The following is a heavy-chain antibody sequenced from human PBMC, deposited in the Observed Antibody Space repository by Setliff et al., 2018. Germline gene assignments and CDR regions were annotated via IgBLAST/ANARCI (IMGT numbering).Heavy chain of an antibody. CDR3: ARVMGGSYGFSWFDP. D-gene: IGHD1-26*01. Sequence: SETLSLTCTVSGGSISSGDYYWSWIRQPPGKGLEWIGYIYYSGSTYYNPSLKSRVTISVDTSKNQLSLKLSSVTAADTAVYYCARVMGGSYGFSWFDPWGQGTLVTAPQ. CDR2: IYYSGST. V-gene: IGHV4-30-4*08. J-gene: IGHJ5*02. CDR1: GGSISSGDYY.